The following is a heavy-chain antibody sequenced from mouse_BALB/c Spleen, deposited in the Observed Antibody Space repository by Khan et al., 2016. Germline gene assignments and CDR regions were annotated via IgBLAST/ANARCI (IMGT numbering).Heavy chain of an antibody. CDR2: INPDSSTI. V-gene: IGHV4-1*02. Sequence: EVKLLESGGGLVQPGGSLKLSCAASAFEFSRYWMSWVRQAPGKGLEWIGEINPDSSTINYTPSLKDIFIISRDNAKNTLYLQMSKVRSEDIALYYCARAGYYGYFAYWGQGTLVTVST. CDR1: AFEFSRYW. D-gene: IGHD1-1*01. CDR3: ARAGYYGYFAY. J-gene: IGHJ3*01.